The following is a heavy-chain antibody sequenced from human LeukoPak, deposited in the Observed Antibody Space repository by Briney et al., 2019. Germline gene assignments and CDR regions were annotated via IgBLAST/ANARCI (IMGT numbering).Heavy chain of an antibody. Sequence: SGTLSLTCTVSGGSINSYYWTWIRQPPGKGLEWIGYIYHSGSTNYNPSLKSRVTISLDTSKNQFSLKLTSVTAADTAIYYCARVGGMTTINNAAFDIWGQGTMVTVSS. J-gene: IGHJ3*02. D-gene: IGHD5-24*01. CDR3: ARVGGMTTINNAAFDI. CDR2: IYHSGST. CDR1: GGSINSYY. V-gene: IGHV4-59*01.